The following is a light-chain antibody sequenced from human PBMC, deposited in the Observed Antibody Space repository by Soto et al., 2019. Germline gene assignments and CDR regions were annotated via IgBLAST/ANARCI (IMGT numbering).Light chain of an antibody. CDR3: HQYAYSPQS. Sequence: EIVLTQSPGTLSLSPGERATVSCRASQSVGNNFLAWFQQKPGQSPRLLIYNGSIRATGIPDRFSGSGSGPDFTLTISRLEPEDFAVYYCHQYAYSPQSFGQGTRLEIK. CDR2: NGS. J-gene: IGKJ5*01. V-gene: IGKV3-20*01. CDR1: QSVGNNF.